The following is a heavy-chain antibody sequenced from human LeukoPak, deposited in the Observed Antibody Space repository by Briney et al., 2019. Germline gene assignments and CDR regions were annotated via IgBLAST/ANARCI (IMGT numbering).Heavy chain of an antibody. J-gene: IGHJ3*01. D-gene: IGHD1-14*01. CDR1: GFTFNNFG. CDR3: ARVYKTSRYDVFDV. CDR2: ISSDGHNE. Sequence: GGSLRLSCAASGFTFNNFGMHWVRQAPGQGLEWVTQISSDGHNEVYRDSVKGRFTVSRDNSLATLYLQMNNLRAEDTALYYCARVYKTSRYDVFDVWGQGTMVIVSS. V-gene: IGHV3-30*03.